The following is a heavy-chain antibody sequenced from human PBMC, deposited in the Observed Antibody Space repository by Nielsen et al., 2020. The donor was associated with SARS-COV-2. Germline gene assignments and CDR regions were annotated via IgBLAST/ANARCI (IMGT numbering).Heavy chain of an antibody. CDR1: GFTFSNYG. J-gene: IGHJ4*02. CDR2: IGGSGGST. Sequence: GESLKISCAASGFTFSNYGMSWVRQAPGKGLEWVSAIGGSGGSTYYADSVKGRFTISRDNAKNSLYLQMNSLRAEDTALYYCAKDSSSSNFDYWGQGTLVTVSS. D-gene: IGHD6-13*01. V-gene: IGHV3-23*01. CDR3: AKDSSSSNFDY.